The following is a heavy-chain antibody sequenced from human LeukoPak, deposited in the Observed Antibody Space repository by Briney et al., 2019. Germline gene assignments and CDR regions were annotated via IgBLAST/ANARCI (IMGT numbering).Heavy chain of an antibody. CDR3: ASWFGGVIDSGY. Sequence: PSETLSLTCTVSGGSISSNNYNWGWIRQPPGKGLEWIGNIYYSGSTYYNPSLKSRVTISVDTSKNQFSLKLSSVTAADTAVYYCASWFGGVIDSGYWGQGTLVTVSS. V-gene: IGHV4-39*01. J-gene: IGHJ4*02. D-gene: IGHD3-16*02. CDR2: IYYSGST. CDR1: GGSISSNNYN.